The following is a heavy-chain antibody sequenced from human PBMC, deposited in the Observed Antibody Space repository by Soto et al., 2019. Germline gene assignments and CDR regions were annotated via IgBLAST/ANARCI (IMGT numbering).Heavy chain of an antibody. J-gene: IGHJ6*02. V-gene: IGHV3-64*02. D-gene: IGHD3-16*01. CDR2: ISSNGGST. CDR3: ARRGLGDYYYGMDV. Sequence: PGGSLSLSCAASGFTFSSYAMHWVRQAPGKGLEYVSAISSNGGSTYYADSVKGRFTISRDNSKNTLYLQMGSLRAEDMAVYYCARRGLGDYYYGMDVWGQGTTVTVSS. CDR1: GFTFSSYA.